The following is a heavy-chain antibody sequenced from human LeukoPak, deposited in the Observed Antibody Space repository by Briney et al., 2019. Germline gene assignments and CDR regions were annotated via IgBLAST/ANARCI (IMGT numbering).Heavy chain of an antibody. V-gene: IGHV3-48*03. Sequence: PGGSLRLSCAASGFTFSSYEMNWVRQAPGKGLEWVSYISSSGSTIYYADSVKGRFTISRDNAKNSLYLQMNSLRAEDTAVYYCARDCRGSEGDILHWYFDLWGRGTLVTVSS. CDR2: ISSSGSTI. D-gene: IGHD2-15*01. J-gene: IGHJ2*01. CDR3: ARDCRGSEGDILHWYFDL. CDR1: GFTFSSYE.